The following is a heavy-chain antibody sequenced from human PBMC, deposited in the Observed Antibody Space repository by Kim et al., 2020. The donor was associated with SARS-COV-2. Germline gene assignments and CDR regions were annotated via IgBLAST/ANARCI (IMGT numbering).Heavy chain of an antibody. J-gene: IGHJ2*01. D-gene: IGHD3-16*01. Sequence: SETLSLTCALSSGSIGSHYWSWMRQSPGKGLEWIGYISYTGSTDYNPSLKSRVTISVDPSKNQFSLKLSSVTAADTAVFYCARHGGYDYLWWKFRPWYF. CDR3: ARHGGYDYLWWKFRPWYF. V-gene: IGHV4-59*08. CDR1: SGSIGSHY. CDR2: ISYTGST.